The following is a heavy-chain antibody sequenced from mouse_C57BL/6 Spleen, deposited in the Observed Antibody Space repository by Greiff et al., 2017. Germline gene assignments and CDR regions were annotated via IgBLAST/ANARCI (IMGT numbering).Heavy chain of an antibody. J-gene: IGHJ2*01. CDR2: IHPNSGST. CDR3: ARPTWDYFDY. V-gene: IGHV1-64*01. CDR1: GYTFTSYW. Sequence: QVQLQQPGAELVKPGASVKLSCKASGYTFTSYWMHWVKQRPGQGLEWIGMIHPNSGSTNYNEKFKSKDTLTVDKSSSTAYMQLSSLTSEDSAVYYCARPTWDYFDYWGQGTTLTVSS. D-gene: IGHD4-1*01.